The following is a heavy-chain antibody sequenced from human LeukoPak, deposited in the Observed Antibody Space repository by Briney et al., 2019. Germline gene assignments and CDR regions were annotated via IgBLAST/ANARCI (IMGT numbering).Heavy chain of an antibody. D-gene: IGHD2-2*01. CDR3: ARGPGAFDI. V-gene: IGHV3-74*01. CDR1: GFMFSSYW. Sequence: PGGSLRLSCVASGFMFSSYWMNWVRQAPGKWLVLVSRINSDGSSTSYADSVEGRFTISRDNAKNTLFMQMNSLRAEDTAVYYCARGPGAFDIWGQGTMVTVSS. J-gene: IGHJ3*02. CDR2: INSDGSST.